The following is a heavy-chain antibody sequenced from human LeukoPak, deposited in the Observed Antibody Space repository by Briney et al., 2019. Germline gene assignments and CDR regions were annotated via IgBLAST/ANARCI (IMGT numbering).Heavy chain of an antibody. CDR2: IYYSGSK. J-gene: IGHJ6*02. D-gene: IGHD3-9*01. V-gene: IGHV4-59*08. CDR3: ARHRHPEYYDILTGYSSAYYYGMDV. Sequence: SETLSLTCTVSGGSISSYYWGWIRQTPGKGLEWIGYIYYSGSKNYNPSLKSRVTISVDTSKNQFSLKLSSVTAADTAVYYCARHRHPEYYDILTGYSSAYYYGMDVWGQGTTVTVSS. CDR1: GGSISSYY.